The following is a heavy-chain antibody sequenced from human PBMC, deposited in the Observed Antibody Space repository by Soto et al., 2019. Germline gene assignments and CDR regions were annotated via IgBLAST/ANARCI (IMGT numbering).Heavy chain of an antibody. CDR1: GGTFSSYA. CDR3: ARGGLPYCSGGSCFNWFDP. J-gene: IGHJ5*02. CDR2: IIPIFGTA. V-gene: IGHV1-69*13. Sequence: SVKVSCKASGGTFSSYAISWVRQAPGQGLEWMGGIIPIFGTANYAQKFQGRVTITADESTSTAYMELSSLRSEDTAVYYCARGGLPYCSGGSCFNWFDPWGQGTLVTVSS. D-gene: IGHD2-15*01.